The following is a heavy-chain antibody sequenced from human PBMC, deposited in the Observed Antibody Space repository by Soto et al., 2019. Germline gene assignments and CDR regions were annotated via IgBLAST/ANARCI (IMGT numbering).Heavy chain of an antibody. V-gene: IGHV3-23*01. J-gene: IGHJ6*02. CDR1: GFTFSNYA. D-gene: IGHD3-10*01. Sequence: EVHLLESGGGLVQPGGSRRLSCAASGFTFSNYAMTWVRQAPGKGLEWVSVISGTGGGTNNADAAKGRLTTSRDHSKNTLYLQMNSLRAEDTAVYYCAKRACYGSGIPNYYGMDVWGQGTAVTVSS. CDR2: ISGTGGGT. CDR3: AKRACYGSGIPNYYGMDV.